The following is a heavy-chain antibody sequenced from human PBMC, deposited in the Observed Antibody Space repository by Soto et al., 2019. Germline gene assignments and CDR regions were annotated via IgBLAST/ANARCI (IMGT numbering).Heavy chain of an antibody. CDR3: GGENVLNVYHGYGMSV. V-gene: IGHV2-5*01. CDR2: IYWNDDK. D-gene: IGHD3-9*01. Sequence: GSGPTLVNPTQTRTLTCTFSGFSLSTGLVGVGWIRQPPGKAPEWLALIYWNDDKRYSPSLNTRLTITKDTSKNQVVLKMSNMDPLDTATYYCGGENVLNVYHGYGMSVWGQGTSVTVSS. CDR1: GFSLSTGLVG. J-gene: IGHJ6*02.